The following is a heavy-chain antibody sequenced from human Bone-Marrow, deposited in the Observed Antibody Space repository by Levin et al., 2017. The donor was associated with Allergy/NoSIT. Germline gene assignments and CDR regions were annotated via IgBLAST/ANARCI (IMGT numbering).Heavy chain of an antibody. CDR1: GFTFSSYG. V-gene: IGHV3-30*18. D-gene: IGHD3-3*01. J-gene: IGHJ6*02. CDR3: AKDRTPIFGVVKGSRRGIYYYYGMDV. Sequence: QAGGSLRLSCAASGFTFSSYGMHWVRQAPGKGLEWVAVISYDGSNKYYADSVKGRFTISRDNSKNTLYLQMNSLRAEDTAVYYCAKDRTPIFGVVKGSRRGIYYYYGMDVWGQGTTVTVSS. CDR2: ISYDGSNK.